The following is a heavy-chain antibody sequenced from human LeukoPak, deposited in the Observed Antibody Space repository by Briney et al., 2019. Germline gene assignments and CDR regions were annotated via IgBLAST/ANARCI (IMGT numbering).Heavy chain of an antibody. V-gene: IGHV3-72*01. CDR2: TRNKTKSYST. Sequence: GGSLRLSCAVSGLILSDHYMDWVRQAAGKGLEWVGRTRNKTKSYSTAYAASVEGRFTISRDDLENSVYPEMNSLKSEDTAVYYCVRVCDSDCQGAHAFDIWGQGTKVTVSS. CDR3: VRVCDSDCQGAHAFDI. CDR1: GLILSDHY. J-gene: IGHJ3*02. D-gene: IGHD2-21*02.